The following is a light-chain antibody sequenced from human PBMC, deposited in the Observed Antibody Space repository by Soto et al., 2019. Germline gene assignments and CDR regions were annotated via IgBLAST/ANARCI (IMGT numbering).Light chain of an antibody. J-gene: IGLJ3*02. CDR3: SSYTSSSTRV. CDR2: EVS. CDR1: SSDVGGYNY. V-gene: IGLV2-14*01. Sequence: QSALTQTASVSGSPGQSITISCTGTSSDVGGYNYVSWYQQHPGKAPKLMIYEVSNRPSGVSNRFSGSKSGNTASLTISGLQAEDEAAYYCSSYTSSSTRVFGGGTKLTVL.